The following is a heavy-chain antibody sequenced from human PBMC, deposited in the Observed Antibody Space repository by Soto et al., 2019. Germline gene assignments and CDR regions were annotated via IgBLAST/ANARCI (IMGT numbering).Heavy chain of an antibody. V-gene: IGHV1-69*01. CDR3: AATGITGTSGYYLDY. D-gene: IGHD1-20*01. J-gene: IGHJ4*02. CDR1: GGTFRSYA. CDR2: IIPSFGTA. Sequence: QVQLVQSGAEVKKPGSSVKVSCKASGGTFRSYAISWVRQAPGQGLEWMGGIIPSFGTANYAQKFQGRVTITADESTSTAYMELSSLRSEDTAVYCCAATGITGTSGYYLDYWGQGTLVTVSS.